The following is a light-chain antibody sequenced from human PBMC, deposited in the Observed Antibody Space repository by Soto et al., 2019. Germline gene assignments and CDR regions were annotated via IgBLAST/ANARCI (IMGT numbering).Light chain of an antibody. CDR3: QQSYSSPLWT. CDR1: QSIARD. J-gene: IGKJ1*01. V-gene: IGKV1-39*01. Sequence: DIQMTQSQYSLSASVGDRVTITCRASQSIARDLNWYQQKSGKAPKFLIYAASSLQNGVPSRFSGRGSGTDFTLTISSLQPEDSATYFCQQSYSSPLWTFSQGTKVDI. CDR2: AAS.